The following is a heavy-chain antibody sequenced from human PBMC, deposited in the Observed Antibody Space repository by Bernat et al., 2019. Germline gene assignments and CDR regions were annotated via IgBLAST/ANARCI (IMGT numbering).Heavy chain of an antibody. D-gene: IGHD6-13*01. CDR1: GFTFSSYG. V-gene: IGHV3-33*01. CDR3: ARDCAIAAAGDYYYVMDV. J-gene: IGHJ6*02. CDR2: IWNDGSNK. Sequence: QVQLVESGGGVVQPGRSLRLSCAASGFTFSSYGMHWVRQAPGKGLEWVAVIWNDGSNKYYADSVKGRFTISRDNSKNTLYLQMNSLRAEDTAVYYCARDCAIAAAGDYYYVMDVWGQGTTVTVSS.